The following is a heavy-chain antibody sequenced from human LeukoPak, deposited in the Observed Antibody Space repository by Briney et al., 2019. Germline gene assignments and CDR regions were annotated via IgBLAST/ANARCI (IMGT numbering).Heavy chain of an antibody. CDR2: ISYDGSNK. J-gene: IGHJ4*02. CDR3: ARDGDTAMGLFDY. Sequence: GGSLRLSCAASGFTFSSYAMHWVRQAPGKGLEWVAVISYDGSNKYYADSVKGRFAISRDNSKNTLYLQMNSLRAEDTAVYYCARDGDTAMGLFDYWGQETLVTVSS. V-gene: IGHV3-30*09. CDR1: GFTFSSYA. D-gene: IGHD5-18*01.